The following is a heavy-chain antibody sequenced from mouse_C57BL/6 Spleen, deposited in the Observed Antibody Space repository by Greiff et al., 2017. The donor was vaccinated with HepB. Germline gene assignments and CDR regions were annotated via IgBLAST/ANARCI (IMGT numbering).Heavy chain of an antibody. CDR3: ARPTYGSSWYFDV. Sequence: QVQLQQSGPELVKPGASVKISCKASGYAFSSSWMNWVKQRPGKGLEWIGRIYPGDGDTNYHGQFKGKATLTADKSSSTAYMQLSSLTSEDSAVYFCARPTYGSSWYFDVWGTGTTVTVSS. CDR1: GYAFSSSW. D-gene: IGHD1-1*01. CDR2: IYPGDGDT. V-gene: IGHV1-82*01. J-gene: IGHJ1*03.